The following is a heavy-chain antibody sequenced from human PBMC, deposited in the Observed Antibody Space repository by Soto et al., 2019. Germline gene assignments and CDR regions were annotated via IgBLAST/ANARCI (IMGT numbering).Heavy chain of an antibody. CDR1: GGSIRDYY. D-gene: IGHD2-21*02. Sequence: QVQLQESGPGLVKPSETLSLTCTVSGGSIRDYYWSWIRQPPGKGLEWIGHIYYTGRTNYNSPLKSRVTMSLDMSKNQFYLKLTSVTAADTAVYYCARDTQWSGGDWYEDLFDSWGQGTLVTVSS. CDR2: IYYTGRT. J-gene: IGHJ5*01. V-gene: IGHV4-59*13. CDR3: ARDTQWSGGDWYEDLFDS.